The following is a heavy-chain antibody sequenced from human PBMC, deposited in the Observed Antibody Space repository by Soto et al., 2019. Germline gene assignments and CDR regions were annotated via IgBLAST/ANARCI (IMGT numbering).Heavy chain of an antibody. CDR3: ARDGRPGYCTNGVCYAGHNWFDP. CDR2: IYYSGST. V-gene: IGHV4-59*01. J-gene: IGHJ5*02. Sequence: SETLSLTCTVSGGSISSYYWSWIRQPPGKGLEWIGYIYYSGSTNYNPSLKSRVTISVDTSKNQFSLKLSSVTAADTAVYYCARDGRPGYCTNGVCYAGHNWFDPWGQGTLVTSPQ. D-gene: IGHD2-8*01. CDR1: GGSISSYY.